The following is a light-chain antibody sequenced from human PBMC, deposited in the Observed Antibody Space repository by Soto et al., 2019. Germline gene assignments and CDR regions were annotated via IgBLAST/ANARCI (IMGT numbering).Light chain of an antibody. CDR1: SSDVGGYNY. CDR3: SSYTGSSTYVV. CDR2: DVD. J-gene: IGLJ2*01. V-gene: IGLV2-14*03. Sequence: QSALTQPASVSGSPGQSITISCTGTSSDVGGYNYVSWYQHHPGKAPKLMIYDVDIRPSGVSNRFSGSKSGNTASLTISGLKAEDEADYYCSSYTGSSTYVVFGGGTKLTVL.